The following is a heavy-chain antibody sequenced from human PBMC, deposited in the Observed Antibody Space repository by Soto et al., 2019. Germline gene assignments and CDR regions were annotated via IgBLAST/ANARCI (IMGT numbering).Heavy chain of an antibody. D-gene: IGHD1-26*01. V-gene: IGHV3-48*02. J-gene: IGHJ4*02. CDR2: ISIGSKTI. Sequence: GGSLRLSCVASGFTFSSYSVNSVRQAPGKGLEWVSYISIGSKTISYADSVMGRFTVSRDNAKNSQFLQMNSLRDDDTAVYYCAREDILGARSFDYWGRGTLVTVSS. CDR1: GFTFSSYS. CDR3: AREDILGARSFDY.